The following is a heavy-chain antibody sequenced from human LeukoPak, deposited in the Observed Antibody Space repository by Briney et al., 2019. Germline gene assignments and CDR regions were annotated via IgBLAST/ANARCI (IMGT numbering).Heavy chain of an antibody. J-gene: IGHJ2*01. CDR3: ARLKLGAYFDL. Sequence: SETLSLTCTVSGGSTSSDYWSWIRRSPGKGLEWVGYVYNSGDTGKNPSLKSRVTILLDTSKNQCSLKLTSVSAADTAVYYCARLKLGAYFDLWGRGTLVTVSS. V-gene: IGHV4-59*08. D-gene: IGHD3-16*01. CDR2: VYNSGDT. CDR1: GGSTSSDY.